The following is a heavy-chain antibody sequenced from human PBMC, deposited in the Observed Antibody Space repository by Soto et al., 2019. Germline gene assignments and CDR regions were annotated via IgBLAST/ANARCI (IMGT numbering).Heavy chain of an antibody. CDR3: ARSVILSGGSYKGLIRLHYFDT. D-gene: IGHD3-3*01. CDR2: IFYSGST. J-gene: IGHJ4*02. CDR1: GGSISSSSYY. Sequence: PSETLSLTCTVSGGSISSSSYYWGWIRQPPGKGLEWIGSIFYSGSTYYNPSLKSRVTISVDTSKNQFSLKLTSVTAADTAVYFCARSVILSGGSYKGLIRLHYFDTWGPGTLVTVSS. V-gene: IGHV4-39*01.